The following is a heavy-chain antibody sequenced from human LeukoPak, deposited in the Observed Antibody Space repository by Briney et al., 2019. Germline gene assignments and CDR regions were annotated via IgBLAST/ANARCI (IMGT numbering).Heavy chain of an antibody. D-gene: IGHD2-2*01. J-gene: IGHJ4*02. CDR2: IYTSGST. V-gene: IGHV4-61*02. CDR3: ARNCSSTSPN. Sequence: PSETLSLTCTVSGGSISSGSYYWSWIRQPAGKGLEWIGRIYTSGSTNYNPSLKSRVTISVDTSKNQFSLKLSSVTAADTAVYYCARNCSSTSPNWGQGTLVTVSS. CDR1: GGSISSGSYY.